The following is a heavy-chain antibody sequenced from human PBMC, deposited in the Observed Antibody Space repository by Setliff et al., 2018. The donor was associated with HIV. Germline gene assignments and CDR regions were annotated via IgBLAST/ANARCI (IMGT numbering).Heavy chain of an antibody. CDR3: ARTGSSWPMDAFDI. D-gene: IGHD6-13*01. J-gene: IGHJ3*02. CDR1: GFTFSSFS. Sequence: PGGSLRLSCAASGFTFSSFSMNWVRQAPGKGLEWVSYISGSSSTIYYADSVKGRFTISRDNAKNSLYLQMNSLRAEDTAVYYCARTGSSWPMDAFDIWGQGTMVTVSS. CDR2: ISGSSSTI. V-gene: IGHV3-48*04.